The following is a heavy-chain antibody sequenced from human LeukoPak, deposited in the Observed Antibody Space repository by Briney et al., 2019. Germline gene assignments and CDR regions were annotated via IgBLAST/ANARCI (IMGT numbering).Heavy chain of an antibody. D-gene: IGHD6-19*01. J-gene: IGHJ5*01. CDR1: GFTVSHTY. Sequence: GGSLRLSCAASGFTVSHTYVSWVGQAPGKGLEWVSVIYSGGSTYYGDSVKGRFTMSRDNSKNTLYLQMNSLRAEDTAVYYCARDGKSSGWFGWFDSWGQGTLVTVSS. CDR3: ARDGKSSGWFGWFDS. V-gene: IGHV3-53*01. CDR2: IYSGGST.